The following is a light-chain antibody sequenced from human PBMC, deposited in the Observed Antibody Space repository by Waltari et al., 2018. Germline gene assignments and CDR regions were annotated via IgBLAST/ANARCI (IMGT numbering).Light chain of an antibody. CDR3: CSYAGGYSWV. CDR1: SSDVGGYNY. CDR2: DVS. V-gene: IGLV2-11*01. Sequence: QSALTQPRSVSGSPGQSVTISCTGTSSDVGGYNYVSWYQQHPAKAPNLMIYDVSKRPSGVPDRFSGSKSGNTASLTISGLQAEDEADYYCCSYAGGYSWVFGGGTKLTVL. J-gene: IGLJ3*02.